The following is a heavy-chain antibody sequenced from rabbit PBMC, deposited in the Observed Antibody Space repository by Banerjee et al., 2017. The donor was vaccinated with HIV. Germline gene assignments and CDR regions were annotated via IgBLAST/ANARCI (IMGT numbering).Heavy chain of an antibody. V-gene: IGHV1S45*01. CDR1: GFSLSSVYW. J-gene: IGHJ4*01. CDR2: IYGGSSGIT. D-gene: IGHD1-1*01. CDR3: ARDYSSSSGVYLNL. Sequence: QEQLEESGGDVVKPEGSLTLTCTASGFSLSSVYWIYWVRQAPGKGLEWIACIYGGSSGITYYASWAKGRFTISKTSSTTVTLQMTSLTAADTATYFCARDYSSSSGVYLNLWGQVTLVTVS.